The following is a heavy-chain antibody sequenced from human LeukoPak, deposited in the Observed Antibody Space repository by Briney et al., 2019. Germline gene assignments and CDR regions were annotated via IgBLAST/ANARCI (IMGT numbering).Heavy chain of an antibody. J-gene: IGHJ5*02. Sequence: SETLSRTCTGSGGSISSYYWSWIRQPPGNGLEWIGYIYTSGSTNYNPSLKSRVTISVDTSKNQFSLKLRSVTAADTAVYYCARERGGYYGSGSYLDPWGQGTLVTVSS. CDR3: ARERGGYYGSGSYLDP. D-gene: IGHD3-10*01. V-gene: IGHV4-59*01. CDR2: IYTSGST. CDR1: GGSISSYY.